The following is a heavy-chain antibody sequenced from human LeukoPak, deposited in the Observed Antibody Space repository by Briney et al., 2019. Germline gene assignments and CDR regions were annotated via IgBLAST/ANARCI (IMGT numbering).Heavy chain of an antibody. Sequence: PGGSLRLSCAASGFTVSSNYMSWVRQAPGKGLEWVSGISPSGGGTYYADSVKGRFTISRDNAKNSLYLQMNSLGAEDTAVYYCARDFATVTLATWGQGTLVTVSS. CDR1: GFTVSSNY. D-gene: IGHD4-17*01. V-gene: IGHV3-53*01. CDR2: ISPSGGGT. J-gene: IGHJ5*02. CDR3: ARDFATVTLAT.